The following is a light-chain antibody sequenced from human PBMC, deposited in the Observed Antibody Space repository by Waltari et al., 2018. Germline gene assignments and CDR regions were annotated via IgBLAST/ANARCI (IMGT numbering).Light chain of an antibody. Sequence: QSVLTQPPSVSGAPGQRVTISCPGRGSNIGAGYDVHWYQHLPRAAPKLLIYGSSSRPLGVPDRFFGSTSGTSASLAITGLQAEDEGDYYCQSYDTSLSVVFGGGTKLTVL. CDR3: QSYDTSLSVV. V-gene: IGLV1-40*01. J-gene: IGLJ3*02. CDR1: GSNIGAGYD. CDR2: GSS.